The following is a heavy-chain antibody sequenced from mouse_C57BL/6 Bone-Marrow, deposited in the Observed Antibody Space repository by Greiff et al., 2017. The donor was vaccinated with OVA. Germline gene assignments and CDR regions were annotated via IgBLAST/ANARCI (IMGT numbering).Heavy chain of an antibody. D-gene: IGHD1-1*01. CDR2: ISYDGSN. CDR1: GYSITSGYY. CDR3: ARDPYYAPEGFAY. Sequence: VQLKESGPGLVKPSQSLSLTCSVTGYSITSGYYWNWIRQFPGNKLEWMGYISYDGSNNYNPSLKNRISITRDTSKNQFFLKLNSVTTEDTATYYCARDPYYAPEGFAYWGQGTLVTVSA. V-gene: IGHV3-6*01. J-gene: IGHJ3*01.